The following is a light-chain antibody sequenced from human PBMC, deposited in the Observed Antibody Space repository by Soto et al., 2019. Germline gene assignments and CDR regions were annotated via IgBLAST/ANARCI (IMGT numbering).Light chain of an antibody. J-gene: IGKJ4*01. Sequence: EIVLTQSPATLSLSPGERATLSCRASQSVSSSYLAWYQQKPGQAPRLLIYGASSRATGIPDRFSGSGSGTDFTLTISRLEPEDFVVYYCQQYGSSPPLTFGGGTKVDI. CDR3: QQYGSSPPLT. V-gene: IGKV3-20*01. CDR1: QSVSSSY. CDR2: GAS.